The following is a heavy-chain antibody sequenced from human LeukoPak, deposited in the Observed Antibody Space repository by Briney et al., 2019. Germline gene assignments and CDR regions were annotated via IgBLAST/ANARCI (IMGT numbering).Heavy chain of an antibody. J-gene: IGHJ4*02. Sequence: SETLSLTCAVYGGSFSGYYWSWIRQPPGKGLEWIGYIYYSGSTNYNPSLKSRVTISVDTSKNQFSLKLSSVTAADTAVYFCARIFGFGGGYFDYWGQGTLVTVSS. D-gene: IGHD3-10*01. CDR3: ARIFGFGGGYFDY. V-gene: IGHV4-59*01. CDR2: IYYSGST. CDR1: GGSFSGYY.